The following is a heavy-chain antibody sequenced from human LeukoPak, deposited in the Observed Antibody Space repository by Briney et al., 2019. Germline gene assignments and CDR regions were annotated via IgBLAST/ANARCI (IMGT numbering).Heavy chain of an antibody. CDR1: GGSFSGYY. D-gene: IGHD2-2*01. CDR3: ARTFRYCSSTSCYGPYYYGMDV. Sequence: SETLSLTCAVYGGSFSGYYWSWIRQPPGKGLEWIGEINHSGSTNYNPSLKSRVTISVDTSKNQFSLKLSSVTDADTAVYYCARTFRYCSSTSCYGPYYYGMDVWGQGTTVTVSS. CDR2: INHSGST. J-gene: IGHJ6*02. V-gene: IGHV4-34*01.